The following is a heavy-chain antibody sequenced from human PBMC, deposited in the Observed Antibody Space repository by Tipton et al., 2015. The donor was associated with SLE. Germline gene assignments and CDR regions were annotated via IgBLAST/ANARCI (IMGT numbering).Heavy chain of an antibody. D-gene: IGHD2-21*01. CDR2: ISWNGAYI. J-gene: IGHJ6*03. CDR3: IKGSGDAPYYFYMDV. V-gene: IGHV3-9*01. Sequence: SLRLSCTASGFVFDDYAMHGVRQAPGKGLEWVSGISWNGAYIAYADSVKGRFTISRDNAKNSLYLQMNGLRAEDTALYYCIKGSGDAPYYFYMDVWGRGATVTVSS. CDR1: GFVFDDYA.